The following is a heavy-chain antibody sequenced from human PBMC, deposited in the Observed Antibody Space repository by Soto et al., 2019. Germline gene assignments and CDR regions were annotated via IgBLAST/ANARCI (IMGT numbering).Heavy chain of an antibody. V-gene: IGHV3-23*01. J-gene: IGHJ4*02. CDR2: ISGRDDST. Sequence: EVQLLESGGDLVQPGGSLRLSCVASGFSFSNYALSWVRQVPGKGLEWVSVISGRDDSTYYADSVKGRFTISRDNSKTTLYLQMNSLRAEDTAIYYCARDRERDAWYEDYWGQGTLVTVSS. D-gene: IGHD6-13*01. CDR1: GFSFSNYA. CDR3: ARDRERDAWYEDY.